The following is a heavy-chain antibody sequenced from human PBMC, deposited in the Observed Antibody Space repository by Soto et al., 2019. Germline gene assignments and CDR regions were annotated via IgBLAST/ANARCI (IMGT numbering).Heavy chain of an antibody. V-gene: IGHV4-39*07. CDR1: GGSISSSSYY. J-gene: IGHJ6*02. CDR3: ARDPTRNWNDGPYYYGMDV. Sequence: SETLSLTCTVSGGSISSSSYYWGWIRQPPGKGLEWIGSIYYSGSTYYNPSLKSRVTISVDTSKNQFSLKLSSVTAADTAVYYCARDPTRNWNDGPYYYGMDVWGQGTTVTVSS. CDR2: IYYSGST. D-gene: IGHD1-20*01.